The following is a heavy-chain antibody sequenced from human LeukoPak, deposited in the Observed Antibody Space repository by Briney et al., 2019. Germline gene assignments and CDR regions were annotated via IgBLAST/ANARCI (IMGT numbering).Heavy chain of an antibody. CDR3: ARGHYYGSGSYYNGGY. J-gene: IGHJ4*02. CDR1: GFTFSRYS. V-gene: IGHV3-48*02. Sequence: VGSLRLSCAASGFTFSRYSMNWVRQAPGKGLEWVSYISSSSSTIYYADSVKGRFTISRDNAKNSLYLQMNSLRDEDTAVYYCARGHYYGSGSYYNGGYWGQGTLVTVSS. CDR2: ISSSSSTI. D-gene: IGHD3-10*01.